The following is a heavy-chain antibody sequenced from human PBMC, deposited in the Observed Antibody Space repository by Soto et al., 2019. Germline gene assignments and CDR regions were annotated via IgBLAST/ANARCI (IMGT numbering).Heavy chain of an antibody. D-gene: IGHD3-3*01. V-gene: IGHV4-39*01. CDR1: GGSISSSSYY. CDR3: ARHDSRITIFGVVIISWFDP. CDR2: IYYSGST. Sequence: SETLSLTCTVSGGSISSSSYYWGWIRQPPGKGLEWIGSIYYSGSTYYNPSLKSRVTISVDTSKNQFSLKLSSVTAADTAVYYCARHDSRITIFGVVIISWFDPWGQGTLVTVSS. J-gene: IGHJ5*02.